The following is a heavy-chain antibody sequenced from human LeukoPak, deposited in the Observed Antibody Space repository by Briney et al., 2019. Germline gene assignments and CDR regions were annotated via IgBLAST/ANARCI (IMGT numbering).Heavy chain of an antibody. CDR2: IYHSGST. V-gene: IGHV4-38-2*02. J-gene: IGHJ5*02. CDR1: GYSISSGYY. D-gene: IGHD3-9*01. CDR3: ARGGGLGLRYFDWLSPFDP. Sequence: SETLSLTCTVSGYSISSGYYWGWIRQPPGKGLEWIGSIYHSGSTYYNPSLKSRVTISVDTSKNQFSLKLSSVTAADTAVYYCARGGGLGLRYFDWLSPFDPWGQGTLVTVSS.